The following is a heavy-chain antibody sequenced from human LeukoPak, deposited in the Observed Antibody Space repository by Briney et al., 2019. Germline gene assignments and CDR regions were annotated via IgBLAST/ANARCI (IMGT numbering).Heavy chain of an antibody. Sequence: ASVKVSCKASGYTFTGYYMHWVRQAPGQGLEWMGCINPNSGGTNYAQKFQGRVTMTRDTSISTAYMELSRLRSDDTAVYYCARAYCTNGVCYGIRFDYWGQGTLVTVSS. J-gene: IGHJ4*02. CDR2: INPNSGGT. V-gene: IGHV1-2*02. CDR1: GYTFTGYY. D-gene: IGHD2-8*01. CDR3: ARAYCTNGVCYGIRFDY.